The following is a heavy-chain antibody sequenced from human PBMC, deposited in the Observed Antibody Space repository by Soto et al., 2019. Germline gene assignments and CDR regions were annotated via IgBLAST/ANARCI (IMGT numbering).Heavy chain of an antibody. CDR1: GGTSSDYA. D-gene: IGHD3-10*01. CDR2: IIPIFRTA. CDR3: AGSFKYGSGTFDALDV. V-gene: IGHV1-69*01. J-gene: IGHJ3*01. Sequence: QVLLVQSGTEVKKPGSSVKVSCQASGGTSSDYALTWVRQAPGQGLEWMGGIIPIFRTANYAQRFQGRVSITADESSSTAYMELSSLKSEDTAVYYCAGSFKYGSGTFDALDVWGHGTIVMVAS.